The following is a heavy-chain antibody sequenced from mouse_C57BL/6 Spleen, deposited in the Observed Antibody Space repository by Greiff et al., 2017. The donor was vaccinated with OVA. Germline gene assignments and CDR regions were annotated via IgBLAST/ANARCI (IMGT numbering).Heavy chain of an antibody. CDR1: GFTITDYY. J-gene: IGHJ1*03. CDR3: ARGGRHGYVDD. CDR2: IDPEDGET. D-gene: IGHD3-2*01. V-gene: IGHV14-2*01. Sequence: VQLQQSGAELVKPGASVKLSCTASGFTITDYYMHWVKQRTEQGLEWIGRIDPEDGETNCAPKFQGKATLTADTSANTAYMQHSRLTPEDTAVYYGARGGRHGYVDDWGTGTTVTVSS.